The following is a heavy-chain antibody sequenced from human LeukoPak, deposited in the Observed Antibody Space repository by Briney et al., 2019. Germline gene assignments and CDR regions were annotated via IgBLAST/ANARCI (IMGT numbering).Heavy chain of an antibody. V-gene: IGHV3-23*01. CDR1: GFTFSNYA. CDR2: IGGSDSST. CDR3: ARDGGIVVVPAALNWFDP. D-gene: IGHD2-2*01. J-gene: IGHJ5*02. Sequence: GGSLRLSCAASGFTFSNYAMSWVRQAPGKGLDWVSIIGGSDSSTYYADSVKGRFTISRDNAKNSLYLQMNSLRDEDTAVYYCARDGGIVVVPAALNWFDPWGQGTLVTVSS.